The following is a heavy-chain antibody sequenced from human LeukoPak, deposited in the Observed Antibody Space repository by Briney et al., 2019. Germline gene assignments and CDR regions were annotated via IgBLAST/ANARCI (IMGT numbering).Heavy chain of an antibody. CDR2: TYTSGST. J-gene: IGHJ6*02. D-gene: IGHD4-17*01. Sequence: PSETLSLTCTVSGGSISIYYWSWIRQPAGKGLEWIGRTYTSGSTNYNPSLKSRVTMSVDTSKNQFYLKLSSVTAADTAVYYCTRDLYFGDYPSGYYGMDVWGQGTTVTVSS. V-gene: IGHV4-4*07. CDR3: TRDLYFGDYPSGYYGMDV. CDR1: GGSISIYY.